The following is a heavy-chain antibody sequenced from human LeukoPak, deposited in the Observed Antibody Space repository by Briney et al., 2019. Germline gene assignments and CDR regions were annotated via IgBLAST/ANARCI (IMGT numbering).Heavy chain of an antibody. V-gene: IGHV1-2*02. D-gene: IGHD4-11*01. J-gene: IGHJ4*02. Sequence: ASVKVSCKASGYTFTGYYMHWVRQAPGQGLEWMGWINPNSGGTNYARKFQGRVTMTRDTSISTAYMELSRLRSDDTAVYYCARDQGLGYSNPEDYWGQGTLVTVSS. CDR1: GYTFTGYY. CDR3: ARDQGLGYSNPEDY. CDR2: INPNSGGT.